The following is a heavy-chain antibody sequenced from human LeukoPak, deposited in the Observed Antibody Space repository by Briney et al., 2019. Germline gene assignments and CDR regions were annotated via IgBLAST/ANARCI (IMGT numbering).Heavy chain of an antibody. Sequence: TSETLSLTCTVSGGSISTYYWNWIRQPPGKGLEWIGYIYHSGSTNYNPSLQSRVTISVDTSRNQFSLNLNSVTAADTAVYYCARGGAARLHFQNWGQGTLVTVSS. V-gene: IGHV4-59*01. J-gene: IGHJ1*01. CDR3: ARGGAARLHFQN. CDR2: IYHSGST. D-gene: IGHD6-6*01. CDR1: GGSISTYY.